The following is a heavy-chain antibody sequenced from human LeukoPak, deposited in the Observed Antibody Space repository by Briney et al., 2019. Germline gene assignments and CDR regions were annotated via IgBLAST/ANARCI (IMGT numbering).Heavy chain of an antibody. CDR2: INPSGGST. J-gene: IGHJ4*02. V-gene: IGHV1-46*01. CDR3: ARAGLSYYDILTGYSPDRVYYFDY. D-gene: IGHD3-9*01. CDR1: GYTFTSYY. Sequence: ASVKVSCKASGYTFTSYYMHWVRQAPGQGLEWMGIINPSGGSTSYAQKFQGRVTMTRDMSTSTVYMELSSLRSEDTAVYYCARAGLSYYDILTGYSPDRVYYFDYWGQGTLVTVSS.